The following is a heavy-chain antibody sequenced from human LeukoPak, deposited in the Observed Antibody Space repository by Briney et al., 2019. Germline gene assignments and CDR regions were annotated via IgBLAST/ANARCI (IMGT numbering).Heavy chain of an antibody. J-gene: IGHJ2*01. Sequence: PSETLSLTCTVSGGSISSSSYYWGWIRQPPGKGLEWIGSIYYSGSTYYNPSLKSRVTISVDTSKNQLSLKLSSVTAADTAVYYCARVRTGKTHWYFDLWGRGTLVTVSS. V-gene: IGHV4-39*01. CDR3: ARVRTGKTHWYFDL. CDR2: IYYSGST. D-gene: IGHD1-1*01. CDR1: GGSISSSSYY.